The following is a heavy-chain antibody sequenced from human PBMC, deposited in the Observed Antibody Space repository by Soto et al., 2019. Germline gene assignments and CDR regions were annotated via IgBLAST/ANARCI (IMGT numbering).Heavy chain of an antibody. Sequence: QVQLVQSGAEVKKPGSSVKVSCKASGGTFSNYGISWVRQAPGQGREWMGGIIPTFGSTKYAQKLQGRVTITANETTSTAYMELSSLRSEDTAMYYCARGRLIYYYDSSGYYYDVDIWGQGTMVTVSS. CDR1: GGTFSNYG. J-gene: IGHJ3*02. CDR2: IIPTFGST. V-gene: IGHV1-69*01. D-gene: IGHD3-22*01. CDR3: ARGRLIYYYDSSGYYYDVDI.